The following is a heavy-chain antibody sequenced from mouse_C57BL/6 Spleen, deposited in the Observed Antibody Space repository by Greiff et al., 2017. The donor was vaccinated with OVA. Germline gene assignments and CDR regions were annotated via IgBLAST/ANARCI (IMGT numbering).Heavy chain of an antibody. CDR3: ARHWYGSSPYAMDY. CDR2: IWSDGST. J-gene: IGHJ4*01. Sequence: QVQLQQSGPGLVAPSQSLSITCTVSGFSLTSYGVHWVRQPPGKGLEWLVVIWSDGSTTYNSALKSRLSISKDNSKSQVFLKMNSLQTDDTAMYYCARHWYGSSPYAMDYWGQGTSVTVSS. D-gene: IGHD1-1*01. V-gene: IGHV2-6-1*01. CDR1: GFSLTSYG.